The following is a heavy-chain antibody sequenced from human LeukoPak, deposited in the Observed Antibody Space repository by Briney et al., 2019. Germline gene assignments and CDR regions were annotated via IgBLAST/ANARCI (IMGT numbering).Heavy chain of an antibody. D-gene: IGHD6-13*01. J-gene: IGHJ6*02. CDR2: INTDGSST. V-gene: IGHV3-74*01. CDR1: GFTFSSYW. CDR3: ARISSSRYYYYGMDV. Sequence: GGSLRLSCAASGFTFSSYWMHWVRQAPGKGLVWASRINTDGSSTSYADSVKGRFTISGDNAKNTLYLQMNSLRAEDTAVYYCARISSSRYYYYGMDVWGQGTTVTVSS.